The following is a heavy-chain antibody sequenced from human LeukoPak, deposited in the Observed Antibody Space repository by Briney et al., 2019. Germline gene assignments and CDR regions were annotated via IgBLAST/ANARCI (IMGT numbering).Heavy chain of an antibody. D-gene: IGHD3-3*01. CDR1: GFTFSSYA. CDR2: ISGSGGST. Sequence: GGSLRLSCAASGFTFSSYAMSWVRQAPRKGLEWVSAISGSGGSTYYADSVKGRFTISRDNSKNTLYLQMNSLRAEDAAVYYCAKDASRLRFLEWLFDYWGQGTLVTVSS. V-gene: IGHV3-23*01. CDR3: AKDASRLRFLEWLFDY. J-gene: IGHJ4*02.